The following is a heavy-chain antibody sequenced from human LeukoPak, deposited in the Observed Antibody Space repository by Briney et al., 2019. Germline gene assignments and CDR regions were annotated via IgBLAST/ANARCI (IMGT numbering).Heavy chain of an antibody. Sequence: SETLSLTCTVSGGSISSYYWSWIRQPAGKGLEWIGYIYYSGSTNYNPSLKSRVTISVDTSKNQFSLKLSSVTAADTAVYYCARAGTEWEFDPWGQGTLVTVSS. CDR2: IYYSGST. D-gene: IGHD1-26*01. J-gene: IGHJ5*02. CDR1: GGSISSYY. CDR3: ARAGTEWEFDP. V-gene: IGHV4-59*08.